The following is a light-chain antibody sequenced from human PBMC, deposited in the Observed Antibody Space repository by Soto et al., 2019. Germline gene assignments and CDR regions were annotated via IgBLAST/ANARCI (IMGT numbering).Light chain of an antibody. CDR1: QSISSW. J-gene: IGKJ1*01. Sequence: AIQMTQSPSTLSASVGDRVTITCRASQSISSWLAWYQQKPGKAPQLLISGASSLQSGVSSRFSGRGSGTDFTLTISSLQPEDFATYYCLHDYNYPLTFGQGTKV. V-gene: IGKV1-6*01. CDR3: LHDYNYPLT. CDR2: GAS.